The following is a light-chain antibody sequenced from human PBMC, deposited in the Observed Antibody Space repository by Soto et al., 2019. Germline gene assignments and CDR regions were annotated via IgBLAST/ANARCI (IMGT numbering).Light chain of an antibody. Sequence: DMLMTQSPTTLSASVGDRVTITCRASQNIRSWLAWYQQKPGKAPKVLIYDASTLESGVPSRFSGSGFGTEFTLTISSLQPDDFATYYCQHYNGYFGQGTKLEIK. CDR2: DAS. CDR3: QHYNGY. V-gene: IGKV1-5*01. CDR1: QNIRSW. J-gene: IGKJ2*01.